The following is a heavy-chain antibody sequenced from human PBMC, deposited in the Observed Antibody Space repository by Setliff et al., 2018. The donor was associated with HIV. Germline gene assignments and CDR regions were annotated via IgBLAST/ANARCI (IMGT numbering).Heavy chain of an antibody. J-gene: IGHJ4*02. CDR2: ITPIFGTV. CDR1: GGIFTTYN. V-gene: IGHV1-69*01. D-gene: IGHD6-19*01. CDR3: ASDSSGWYHFDY. Sequence: LRASGGIFTTYNIGVSWVRQAPGQGLEWMGGITPIFGTVKYAQKFQGRVTITADDSTSTAYMELSSLRSEDTATYYCASDSSGWYHFDYWGQGTPVTVSS.